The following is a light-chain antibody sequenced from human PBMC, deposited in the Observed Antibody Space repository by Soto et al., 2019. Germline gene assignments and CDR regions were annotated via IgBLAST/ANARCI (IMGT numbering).Light chain of an antibody. CDR1: QSVHSN. CDR3: QXYTDWPWGT. J-gene: IGKJ4*01. V-gene: IGKV3-15*01. Sequence: EIVMTQSPAXLSLSPGETATLSCRASQSVHSNLAWFQQHPGQAPRLLIYGASSRATGIPVRFSGSGSGTEFTLTISSLQPEDFAVXYCQXYTDWPWGTFGGGTKVGIK. CDR2: GAS.